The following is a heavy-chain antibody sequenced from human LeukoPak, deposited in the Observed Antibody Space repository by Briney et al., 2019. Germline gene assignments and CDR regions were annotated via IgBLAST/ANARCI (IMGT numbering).Heavy chain of an antibody. CDR1: GFTFNNYA. CDR3: ARDLRFLEWAFDY. CDR2: ISGSGATT. D-gene: IGHD3-3*01. J-gene: IGHJ4*02. V-gene: IGHV3-23*01. Sequence: PGGSLRLSCAASGFTFNNYAMSWVRQAPGKGLEWVAAISGSGATTYYGDSVKGRFTISRDNSKNTLYLQMNSLRAEDTAVYYCARDLRFLEWAFDYWGQGTLVTVSS.